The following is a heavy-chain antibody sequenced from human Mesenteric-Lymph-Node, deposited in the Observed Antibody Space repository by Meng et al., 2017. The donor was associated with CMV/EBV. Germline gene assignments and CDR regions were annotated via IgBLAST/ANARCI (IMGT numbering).Heavy chain of an antibody. D-gene: IGHD6-13*01. CDR1: GYTFTSHH. V-gene: IGHV1-8*01. J-gene: IGHJ5*02. CDR3: ARRPRGAAAGNWFDP. Sequence: ASVKVSCKASGYTFTSHHVNWVRQAAGQGLEWMGWIDPNTGDTGCTQKFQGRVTMTENTSITTAYMELSGLTSDDTAVYYCARRPRGAAAGNWFDPWGQGTLVTVSS. CDR2: IDPNTGDT.